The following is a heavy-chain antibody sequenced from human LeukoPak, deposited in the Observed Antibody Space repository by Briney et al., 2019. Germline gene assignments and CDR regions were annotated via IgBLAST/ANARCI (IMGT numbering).Heavy chain of an antibody. Sequence: SETLSLTCTVSGGSISSGDYYWSWIRQPPGKGLEWIGYIYYSGSIYYNPSLKSRVTISVDTSKNQFSLKLSSVTAADTAVYYCARGDYGDFGIYIDYWGQGTLATVSS. J-gene: IGHJ4*02. D-gene: IGHD4-17*01. V-gene: IGHV4-30-4*01. CDR3: ARGDYGDFGIYIDY. CDR2: IYYSGSI. CDR1: GGSISSGDYY.